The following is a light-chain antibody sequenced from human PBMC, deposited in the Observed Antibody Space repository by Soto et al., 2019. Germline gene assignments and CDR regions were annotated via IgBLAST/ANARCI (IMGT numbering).Light chain of an antibody. J-gene: IGLJ2*01. CDR2: DVS. Sequence: QSALTQPRSVSGSPGQSVTISCTGTSSDVGYYNYVSWYQQHPGKAPKLMIYDVSKRPSGVPDRFSGSKSGNTASLTISGLQAEDEADYYCCSYAGSYSHVIFGGGTQLTVL. V-gene: IGLV2-11*01. CDR3: CSYAGSYSHVI. CDR1: SSDVGYYNY.